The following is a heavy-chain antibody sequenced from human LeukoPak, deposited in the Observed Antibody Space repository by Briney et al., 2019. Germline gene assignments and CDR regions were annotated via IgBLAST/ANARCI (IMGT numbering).Heavy chain of an antibody. V-gene: IGHV1-3*01. CDR1: GYTFTSYA. Sequence: ASVKVSCKASGYTFTSYAMHWVRQAPGQRLEWMGWINAGNGNTKYSQKFQGRVTITRDTSASTAYMELSSLRSEDTAVYYCARVPGVRQLPDYWGQGTLVTVSS. CDR2: INAGNGNT. D-gene: IGHD6-6*01. J-gene: IGHJ4*02. CDR3: ARVPGVRQLPDY.